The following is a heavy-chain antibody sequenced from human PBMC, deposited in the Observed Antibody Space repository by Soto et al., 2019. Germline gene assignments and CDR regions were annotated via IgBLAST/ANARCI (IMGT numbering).Heavy chain of an antibody. J-gene: IGHJ4*02. D-gene: IGHD5-12*01. CDR1: GVSFSHYY. Sequence: SETLSLTCSVSGVSFSHYYWSWIRQPPGKGLEWVGHIHATGSTRYASSLKSRVAISVDTSKQQFSLRLSSVTAADTAVYYCARSPIVAPTPYLFDYWAQGTLVTVSS. CDR2: IHATGST. V-gene: IGHV4-59*01. CDR3: ARSPIVAPTPYLFDY.